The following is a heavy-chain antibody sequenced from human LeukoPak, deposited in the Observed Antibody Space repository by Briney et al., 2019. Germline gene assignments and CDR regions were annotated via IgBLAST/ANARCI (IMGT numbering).Heavy chain of an antibody. CDR3: ARAGYGDPHFDF. CDR2: IGRAGDT. Sequence: GGSLRLSCAASGFTLSGYDMHWVRQATGKGPEWVSAIGRAGDTYYSGSVKGRFTISRENGKNSLYLQMNSLRAEDTAAYYCARAGYGDPHFDFWGQGTLVTVSS. V-gene: IGHV3-13*04. J-gene: IGHJ4*02. CDR1: GFTLSGYD. D-gene: IGHD4-17*01.